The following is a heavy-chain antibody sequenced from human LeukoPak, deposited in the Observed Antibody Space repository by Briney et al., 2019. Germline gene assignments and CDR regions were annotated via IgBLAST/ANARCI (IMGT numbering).Heavy chain of an antibody. J-gene: IGHJ3*02. Sequence: PSETLSLTCTVSGGSISSYYWSWIRQPPGKGLEWIGYIYYSGSTNYNPSLKSRVTISVDTSKNQFSLKLSSVTAADTAVYYCASEVGAHQWLVENAFDIWGQGTMVTVSS. D-gene: IGHD6-19*01. V-gene: IGHV4-59*01. CDR2: IYYSGST. CDR3: ASEVGAHQWLVENAFDI. CDR1: GGSISSYY.